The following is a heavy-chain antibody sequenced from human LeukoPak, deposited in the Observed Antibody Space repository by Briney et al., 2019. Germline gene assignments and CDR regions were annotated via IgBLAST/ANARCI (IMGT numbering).Heavy chain of an antibody. Sequence: SSETLSLTCAVYGGSFSGYYWSWIRQPPGKGLEWIGEINHSGSTNYNPSLKSRVTISVDTSKNQFSLKLSSVTAADTAVYYCARTDIVVVPAAGGGERSNWFDPWGQGTLVTVSS. V-gene: IGHV4-34*01. CDR1: GGSFSGYY. CDR3: ARTDIVVVPAAGGGERSNWFDP. J-gene: IGHJ5*02. CDR2: INHSGST. D-gene: IGHD2-2*01.